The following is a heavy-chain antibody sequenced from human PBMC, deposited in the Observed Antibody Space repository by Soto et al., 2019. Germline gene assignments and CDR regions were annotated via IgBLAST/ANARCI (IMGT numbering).Heavy chain of an antibody. J-gene: IGHJ4*02. CDR2: ISGSGGSP. V-gene: IGHV3-23*01. D-gene: IGHD6-13*01. Sequence: GGSLRLSCLASGFTFSSHPMTWVRQAPGKGLEWVSTISGSGGSPHYADSVKGRFTISRDNSKNTLYLQMNSLSAEDSAVYYRGKAAPQSSIGASYFDYGGKGPRVPVPS. CDR1: GFTFSSHP. CDR3: GKAAPQSSIGASYFDY.